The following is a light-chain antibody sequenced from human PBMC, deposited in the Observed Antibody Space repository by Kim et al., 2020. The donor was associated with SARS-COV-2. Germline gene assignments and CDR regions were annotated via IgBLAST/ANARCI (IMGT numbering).Light chain of an antibody. Sequence: SPGERATLACRSSQSVSSNYLAWYQQKPGHAPRLLIYGASSRATGIPDRFSGSGSGTDFTLTITRLEPEDFAVYYCQQYSSSPATFGQGTKVEVK. V-gene: IGKV3-20*01. CDR1: QSVSSNY. CDR3: QQYSSSPAT. CDR2: GAS. J-gene: IGKJ1*01.